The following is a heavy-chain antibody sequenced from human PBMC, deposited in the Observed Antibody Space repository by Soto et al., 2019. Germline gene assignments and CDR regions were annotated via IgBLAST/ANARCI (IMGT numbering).Heavy chain of an antibody. CDR2: ISGSGGGT. J-gene: IGHJ4*02. V-gene: IGHV3-23*01. CDR3: AKDRSRSYGSGYPLGYFDY. CDR1: GFTFSSCA. D-gene: IGHD3-22*01. Sequence: LRLSCAASGFTFSSCAMSWVRQAPGKGLEWVSGISGSGGGTYYADSVKGRFTISRDNSKNTLYLQMNSLRAEDTAVYYCAKDRSRSYGSGYPLGYFDYWGQGTLVTVSS.